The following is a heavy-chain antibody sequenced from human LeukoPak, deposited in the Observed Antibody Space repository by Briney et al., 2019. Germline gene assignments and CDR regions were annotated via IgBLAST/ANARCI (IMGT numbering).Heavy chain of an antibody. J-gene: IGHJ4*02. CDR1: GYTFTSYG. CDR3: ARGGFDYYGTGRAFDV. CDR2: ISNDNGIT. D-gene: IGHD3-10*01. V-gene: IGHV1-18*01. Sequence: APVKVSCKASGYTFTSYGISWVRQAPGQGLEWMGWISNDNGITNYAPQFQGRVTLDTETYTSTAYMELRNLRSDDTAVYYCARGGFDYYGTGRAFDVWGQGTLVTVSS.